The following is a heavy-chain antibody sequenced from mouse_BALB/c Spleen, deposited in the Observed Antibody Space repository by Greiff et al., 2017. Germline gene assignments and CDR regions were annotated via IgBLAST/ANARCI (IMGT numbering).Heavy chain of an antibody. CDR3: TRGVVY. V-gene: IGHV1-5*01. Sequence: VQLQQSGTVLARPGASVKMSCKVSGYSFTSYWMHWVKQRPGQGLEWIGAIYPGNSDTSYNQKFKGKAKLTAVTSASTAYMELSSLTNEDSAVYYCTRGVVYWGQGTSVTVSS. CDR1: GYSFTSYW. J-gene: IGHJ4*01. CDR2: IYPGNSDT.